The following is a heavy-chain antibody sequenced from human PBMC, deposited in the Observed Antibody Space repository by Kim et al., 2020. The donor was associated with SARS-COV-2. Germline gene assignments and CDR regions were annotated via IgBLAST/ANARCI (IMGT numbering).Heavy chain of an antibody. CDR1: GFTFSSYG. J-gene: IGHJ6*02. Sequence: GGSLRLSCAASGFTFSSYGMHWVRQAPGKGLEWVAVISYDGSNKYYEDSVKGRFTISRDNSKNTLYLQMNSLRAEDTAVYYCAKEKIPGYSRGWTYYYYGMDVWGQGTTVTVSS. CDR2: ISYDGSNK. CDR3: AKEKIPGYSRGWTYYYYGMDV. V-gene: IGHV3-30*18. D-gene: IGHD6-19*01.